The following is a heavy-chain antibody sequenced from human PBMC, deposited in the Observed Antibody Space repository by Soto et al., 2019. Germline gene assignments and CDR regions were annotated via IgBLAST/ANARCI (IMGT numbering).Heavy chain of an antibody. CDR3: ALRQDYDSSGYPNWFDP. CDR2: IIPIFGTA. Sequence: ASVKVSCKASGGTFSSYAISWVRQAPGQGLEWMGGIIPIFGTANYAQKFQGRVTITADESTSTAYMELSSLRSEDTAVYYCALRQDYDSSGYPNWFDPWGQGTLVTVSS. J-gene: IGHJ5*02. CDR1: GGTFSSYA. V-gene: IGHV1-69*13. D-gene: IGHD3-22*01.